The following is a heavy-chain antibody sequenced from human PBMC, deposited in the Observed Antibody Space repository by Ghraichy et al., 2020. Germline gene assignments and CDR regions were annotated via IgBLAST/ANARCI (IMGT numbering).Heavy chain of an antibody. CDR3: AKGPPPRGTADY. J-gene: IGHJ4*02. Sequence: GESLNISCAASGFTFSSYAMSWVRQAPGKGLEWVSAISGSGGSTYYADSVKGRFTISRDNSKNTLYLQMNSLRAEDTAVYYCAKGPPPRGTADYWGQGTLVTVSS. CDR2: ISGSGGST. D-gene: IGHD3-10*01. V-gene: IGHV3-23*01. CDR1: GFTFSSYA.